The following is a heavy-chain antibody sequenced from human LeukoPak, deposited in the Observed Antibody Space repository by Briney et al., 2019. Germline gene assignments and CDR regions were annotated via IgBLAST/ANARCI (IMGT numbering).Heavy chain of an antibody. CDR3: ARDQWGSYFDY. CDR2: IYHSGST. V-gene: IGHV4-30-2*01. CDR1: GGSISSGGYY. Sequence: SQTLSLTCTVSGGSISSGGYYWSWIRQPPGKGLEWIGYIYHSGSTYYNPSLKSRVTISVDRSKNQFSLKLSSVTAADTAVYYCARDQWGSYFDYWGQGTLVTVSS. J-gene: IGHJ4*02. D-gene: IGHD1-26*01.